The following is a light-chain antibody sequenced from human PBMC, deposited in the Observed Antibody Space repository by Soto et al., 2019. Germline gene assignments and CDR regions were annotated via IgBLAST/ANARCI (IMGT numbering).Light chain of an antibody. J-gene: IGKJ2*01. CDR3: HQYHSPPQT. CDR1: EGVGSN. CDR2: GAS. Sequence: EIGMTQSPATLSVSPGERVTLSGRASEGVGSNLAWYQQKPGQAPRLLMYGASTRATGIPARFSGSGSGTEFTLTISSLQSEDFAVYYCHQYHSPPQTFGQGTKVDI. V-gene: IGKV3-15*01.